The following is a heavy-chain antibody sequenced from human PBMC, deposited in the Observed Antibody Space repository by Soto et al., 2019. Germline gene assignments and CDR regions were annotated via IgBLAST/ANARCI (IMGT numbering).Heavy chain of an antibody. CDR1: GGSFSGYY. CDR3: ARSRRGYSYGFLYYYGMDV. CDR2: INHSGST. D-gene: IGHD5-18*01. V-gene: IGHV4-34*01. J-gene: IGHJ6*02. Sequence: PSETLSLTCAVYGGSFSGYYWSWIRQPPGKGLEWIGEINHSGSTNYNPSLKSRVTISVDTSKNQFSLKLSSVTAADTAVYYCARSRRGYSYGFLYYYGMDVWGQGTTVTVSS.